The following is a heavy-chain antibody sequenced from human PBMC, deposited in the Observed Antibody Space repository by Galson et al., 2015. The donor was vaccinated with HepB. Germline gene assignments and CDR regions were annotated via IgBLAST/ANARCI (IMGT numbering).Heavy chain of an antibody. CDR3: ARRITGTTGGMDV. D-gene: IGHD1-20*01. CDR2: INPSVGST. V-gene: IGHV1-46*01. CDR1: GYTFSSYY. Sequence: SVKVSCKASGYTFSSYYMHWVRQAPGQGLEWMGIINPSVGSTSYAQKFQGRVTMTRDTTTNTVYMELSSLRSEDTAVYYCARRITGTTGGMDVWGQGPTVTVSS. J-gene: IGHJ6*02.